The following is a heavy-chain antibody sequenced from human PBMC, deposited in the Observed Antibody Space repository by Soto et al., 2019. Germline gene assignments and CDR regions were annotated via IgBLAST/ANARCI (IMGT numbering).Heavy chain of an antibody. CDR1: GGTFSSYT. D-gene: IGHD6-6*01. CDR2: IIPILGIA. Sequence: ASVKVSCKASGGTFSSYTISWVRQAPGQGLEWMGRIIPILGIANYAQKFQGRVTMTGDKSTSTVYMELSSLRSEDTAVYYCARDPGIVAARAYYFDYWGQGTLVTVSS. J-gene: IGHJ4*02. V-gene: IGHV1-69*04. CDR3: ARDPGIVAARAYYFDY.